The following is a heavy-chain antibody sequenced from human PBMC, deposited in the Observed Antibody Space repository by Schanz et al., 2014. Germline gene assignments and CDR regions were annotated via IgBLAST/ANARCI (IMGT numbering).Heavy chain of an antibody. V-gene: IGHV1-18*04. J-gene: IGHJ4*02. CDR3: ARGGYSSGWYDRDIAHFDY. CDR1: GYTFTSDS. CDR2: ISPYNGNT. D-gene: IGHD6-19*01. Sequence: QVQLVQSGAEVRKPGASVKVSCKASGYTFTSDSMHWVRQAPGQGLEWMGWISPYNGNTNYALKLQGRVTMTTDTSTSTAYMELRSLRSDDTAVYYCARGGYSSGWYDRDIAHFDYWGQGTLVTVSS.